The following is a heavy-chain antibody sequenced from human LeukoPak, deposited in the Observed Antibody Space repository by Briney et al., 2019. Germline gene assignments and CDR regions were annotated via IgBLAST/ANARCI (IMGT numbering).Heavy chain of an antibody. Sequence: GGSLRLSCSASGFTFSSFVMHWVRQAPGKGLEYVSAISSKGHSTYYADSVKGRFTISRDNSKNRLYLQMSSLRAEDTAVYYCTRTPKAKGYFDYWGQGTLVTVSS. CDR2: ISSKGHST. D-gene: IGHD2-15*01. J-gene: IGHJ4*02. CDR1: GFTFSSFV. V-gene: IGHV3-64D*06. CDR3: TRTPKAKGYFDY.